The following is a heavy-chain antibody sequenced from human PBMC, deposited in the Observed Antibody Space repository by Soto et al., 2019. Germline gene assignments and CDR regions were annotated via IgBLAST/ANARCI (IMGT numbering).Heavy chain of an antibody. CDR2: IYYSGIT. Sequence: QVQLQESGPGLVKPSETLSLTCTVSGGSISSYYWSWIRQPPGKGLEWIGYIYYSGITNYNPSLKSRVTISVDTSKNQFSLKLSSVTAADTAVYYCARSRWYFDYWGQGTLVTVSS. V-gene: IGHV4-59*01. CDR3: ARSRWYFDY. CDR1: GGSISSYY. J-gene: IGHJ4*02.